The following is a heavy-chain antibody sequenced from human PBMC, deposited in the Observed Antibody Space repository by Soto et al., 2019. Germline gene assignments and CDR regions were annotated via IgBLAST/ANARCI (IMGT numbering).Heavy chain of an antibody. Sequence: EVQLLESGGGFVQPGGSLRLSCAASGITFSNYAMSWVRQAPGKGLEWVSGISGSGDSTYYAESVKGRFTISRDNSKNTVYLQMNSLGAEDTAVYYCASRNYYDTSGYYYWYYFGFWGQGALVTVSS. CDR1: GITFSNYA. D-gene: IGHD3-22*01. J-gene: IGHJ4*02. CDR2: ISGSGDST. CDR3: ASRNYYDTSGYYYWYYFGF. V-gene: IGHV3-23*01.